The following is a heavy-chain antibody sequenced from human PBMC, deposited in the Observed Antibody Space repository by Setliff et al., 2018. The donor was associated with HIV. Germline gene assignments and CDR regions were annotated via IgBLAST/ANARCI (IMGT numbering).Heavy chain of an antibody. D-gene: IGHD3-9*01. CDR2: ITSTGTTT. CDR3: AIIRETGPPY. CDR1: GFSFRDYY. Sequence: GSLRLSCAASGFSFRDYYMTWVRQAPGRGLEWVSYITSTGTTTLYADSLRGRFTASRDNAESTLYLQMNNLRAEDTAVYYCAIIRETGPPYWGQGTQVTVSS. J-gene: IGHJ4*02. V-gene: IGHV3-11*04.